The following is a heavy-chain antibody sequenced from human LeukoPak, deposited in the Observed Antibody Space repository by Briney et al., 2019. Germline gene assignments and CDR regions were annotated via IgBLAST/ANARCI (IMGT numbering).Heavy chain of an antibody. J-gene: IGHJ4*02. Sequence: SETLSLTCTVSGGSISSGSYYWSWIRQPAGKGLEWIGRIYTSGSTNYNPSLKSRVTISVDTSKNQFPLKLTSVTAADTAVYYCARDGYGDYLDYWGQGTLVTVSS. CDR2: IYTSGST. CDR1: GGSISSGSYY. V-gene: IGHV4-61*02. D-gene: IGHD4-17*01. CDR3: ARDGYGDYLDY.